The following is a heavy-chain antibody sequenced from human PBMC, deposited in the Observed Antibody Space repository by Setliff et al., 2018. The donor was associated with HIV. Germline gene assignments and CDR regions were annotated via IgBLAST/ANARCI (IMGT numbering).Heavy chain of an antibody. CDR3: ARGEALQNTVTTYFQH. CDR1: GYTFTSYG. Sequence: GASVKVSCKASGYTFTSYGISWVRQAPGQGLEWMGWISAYNGNTNYAQKLQGRVTISADGSTNTAYMELSGLRSEDTAIYYCARGEALQNTVTTYFQHWGQGTPVTVSS. CDR2: ISAYNGNT. D-gene: IGHD4-17*01. J-gene: IGHJ1*01. V-gene: IGHV1-18*01.